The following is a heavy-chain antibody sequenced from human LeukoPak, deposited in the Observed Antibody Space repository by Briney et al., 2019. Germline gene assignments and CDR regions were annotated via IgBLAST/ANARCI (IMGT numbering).Heavy chain of an antibody. CDR2: IKSGGSP. CDR1: GFTFSTYA. CDR3: ARDRVGGFDL. D-gene: IGHD1-26*01. Sequence: GGSLRLSCAASGFTFSTYAMTWVRQAPGKGLEWVSVIKSGGSPNYADSVKGRFTISRDNSKNSLYLQMNSLRDEDTAVFYCARDRVGGFDLWGRGTLVTVSS. V-gene: IGHV3-66*02. J-gene: IGHJ2*01.